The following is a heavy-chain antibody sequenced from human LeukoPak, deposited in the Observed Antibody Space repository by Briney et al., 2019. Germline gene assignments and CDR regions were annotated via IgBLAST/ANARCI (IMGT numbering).Heavy chain of an antibody. J-gene: IGHJ3*02. D-gene: IGHD3-22*01. Sequence: SETLSLTCTVSGGSISSYYWSWIRQPPGKGLEWIGYIYYSGSTNYNPSLKSRVTISVDTSKNQFSLKLTSVTAADTAVYYCARDARYYDSSGYYVFDIWGQGTKVTVSS. CDR1: GGSISSYY. V-gene: IGHV4-59*01. CDR2: IYYSGST. CDR3: ARDARYYDSSGYYVFDI.